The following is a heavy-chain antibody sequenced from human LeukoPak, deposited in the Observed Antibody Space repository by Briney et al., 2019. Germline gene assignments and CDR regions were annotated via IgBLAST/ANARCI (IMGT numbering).Heavy chain of an antibody. CDR1: GDSISRYY. J-gene: IGHJ3*02. CDR3: ARDRAGDSFDI. CDR2: MYYSGST. V-gene: IGHV4-59*01. Sequence: SETLSLTCTVSGDSISRYYWSWIRQPPGKGLEWIGYMYYSGSTNYNPSLKSRVTISVDTSRNQFSLKLSSVTAADTAVYYCARDRAGDSFDIWGQGTMVTVSS. D-gene: IGHD7-27*01.